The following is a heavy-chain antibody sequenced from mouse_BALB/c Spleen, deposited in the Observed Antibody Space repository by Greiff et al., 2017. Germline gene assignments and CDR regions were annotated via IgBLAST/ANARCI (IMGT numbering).Heavy chain of an antibody. Sequence: DVKLVESGGGLVQPGGSLKLSCAASGFTFSSYYMSWVRQTPEKRLELVAAINSNGGSTYYPDTVKGRFTISRDNAKNTLYLQMSSLKSEDTALYYCARQGGVYGNYDYFDYWGQGTTLTVSS. V-gene: IGHV5-6-2*01. CDR2: INSNGGST. J-gene: IGHJ2*01. CDR3: ARQGGVYGNYDYFDY. CDR1: GFTFSSYY. D-gene: IGHD2-1*01.